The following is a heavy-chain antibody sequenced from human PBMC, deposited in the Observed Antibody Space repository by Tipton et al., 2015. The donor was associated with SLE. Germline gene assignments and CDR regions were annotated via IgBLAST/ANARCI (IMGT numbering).Heavy chain of an antibody. V-gene: IGHV3-23*01. D-gene: IGHD3-3*01. Sequence: SLRLSCVASGFTFSNYAMSWLRQAPGKGLEWISALTGSGDRTYYKDSVKGRFTISRDNSKDSLYLQMNALRAEDTAVYYCARSPVDYWNGYSAWGQGTLVAVSS. CDR3: ARSPVDYWNGYSA. CDR2: LTGSGDRT. CDR1: GFTFSNYA. J-gene: IGHJ4*02.